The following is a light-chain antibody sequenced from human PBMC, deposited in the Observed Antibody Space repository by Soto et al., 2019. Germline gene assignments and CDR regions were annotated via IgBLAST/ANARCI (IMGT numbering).Light chain of an antibody. V-gene: IGLV2-8*01. CDR1: SSDVGAYKY. CDR3: SSDAGNNIRV. CDR2: EVS. Sequence: QSALTQPPSASGSPGQSVTISCTGSSSDVGAYKYVSWYQQHPGRAPKLMIYEVSKRPSGVPDRFSGSKSGNTASLTVSGLQAEDVAAYYWSSDAGNNIRVFAGGTKLTVL. J-gene: IGLJ2*01.